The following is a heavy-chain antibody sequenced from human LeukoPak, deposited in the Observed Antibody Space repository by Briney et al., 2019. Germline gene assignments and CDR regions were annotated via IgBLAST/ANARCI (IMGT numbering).Heavy chain of an antibody. J-gene: IGHJ4*02. CDR3: ARGGISSSGRGDYYFDY. Sequence: QPGRSLRLSCAASGFTFDDYAMHWVRQAPGKGLGWVSGISWNSGSIGYADSVKGRFTISRDNAKNSLYLQMNSLRAEDTALYYCARGGISSSGRGDYYFDYWGQGTLVTVSS. D-gene: IGHD6-19*01. V-gene: IGHV3-9*01. CDR2: ISWNSGSI. CDR1: GFTFDDYA.